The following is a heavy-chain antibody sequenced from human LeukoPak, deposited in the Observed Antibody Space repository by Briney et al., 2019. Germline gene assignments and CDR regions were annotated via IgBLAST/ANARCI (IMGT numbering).Heavy chain of an antibody. Sequence: SETLSLTCAVYGGSFSGYYWSWIRQPPGKGLEWIGEINHSGSTNYNPSLKSRVTISVDTSKNQFSLKLSSVTAADTAVYYCAGGSGYDTDFYYYYGMDVWGQGTTVTVSS. CDR2: INHSGST. J-gene: IGHJ6*02. D-gene: IGHD5-12*01. CDR1: GGSFSGYY. V-gene: IGHV4-34*01. CDR3: AGGSGYDTDFYYYYGMDV.